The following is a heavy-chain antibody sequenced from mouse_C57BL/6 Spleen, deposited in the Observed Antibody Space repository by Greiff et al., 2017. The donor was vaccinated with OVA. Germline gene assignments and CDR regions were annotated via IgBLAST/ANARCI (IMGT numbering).Heavy chain of an antibody. CDR3: ARGGPYYFDY. J-gene: IGHJ2*01. CDR2: IKPSNGGT. Sequence: VQLQQPGTELVKPGASVKLSCTATGYTFTSYWMQWVKQRHGQGLEWIGNIKPSNGGTNYNEKFKSKAPLTIDKSSSPAYMQLSSLTSEDSAVYYCARGGPYYFDYWGQGTTRTVSS. CDR1: GYTFTSYW. V-gene: IGHV1-53*01.